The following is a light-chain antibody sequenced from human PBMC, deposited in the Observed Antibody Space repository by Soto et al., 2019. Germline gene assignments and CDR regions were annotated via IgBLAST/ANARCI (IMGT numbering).Light chain of an antibody. CDR2: DVS. Sequence: ALTQPASVSGSPGQTITISCTGTSSDVGSYNYVSWYQHHPGKVPQLMIYDVSNRPSGVSNRFSGSKSGNTASLTISGLQAEDEADYYCSSYTSSNTYVFGTGTKVTVL. CDR3: SSYTSSNTYV. J-gene: IGLJ1*01. V-gene: IGLV2-14*03. CDR1: SSDVGSYNY.